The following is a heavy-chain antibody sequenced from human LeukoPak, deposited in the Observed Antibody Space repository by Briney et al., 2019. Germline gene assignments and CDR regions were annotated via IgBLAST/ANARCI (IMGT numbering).Heavy chain of an antibody. CDR3: ARALMGYSSSWFPHDAFDI. Sequence: SETLSLTCTVSGGSISSYYWSWIRQPPGKGLEWTGYIYYSGSTNYNPSLKSRVTISVDTSKNQFSLKLSSVTAADTAVYYCARALMGYSSSWFPHDAFDIWGQGTMVTVSS. CDR1: GGSISSYY. D-gene: IGHD6-13*01. J-gene: IGHJ3*02. CDR2: IYYSGST. V-gene: IGHV4-59*12.